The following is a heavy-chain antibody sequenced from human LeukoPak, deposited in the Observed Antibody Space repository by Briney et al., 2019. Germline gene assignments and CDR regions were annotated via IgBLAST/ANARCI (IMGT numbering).Heavy chain of an antibody. V-gene: IGHV4-34*01. J-gene: IGHJ5*02. CDR2: IYYSGST. CDR1: GGSFSGYY. Sequence: SETLSLTCAVYGGSFSGYYWSWIRQPPGKGLEWIGSIYYSGSTYYNPSLKSRVTISVDTSKNQFSLKLSSVTAADTAVYYCARIYGYCSGGSCSGNWFDPWGQGTLVTVSS. D-gene: IGHD2-15*01. CDR3: ARIYGYCSGGSCSGNWFDP.